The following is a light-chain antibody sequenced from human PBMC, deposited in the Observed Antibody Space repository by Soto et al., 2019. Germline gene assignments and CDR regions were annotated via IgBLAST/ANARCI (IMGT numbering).Light chain of an antibody. Sequence: EIMMTQSPGTLSASPGERATLSCRASQSVSSNLAWYQQKPGQAPSLLIYGTSSRATGIPDRFSGSGSGTDFTLTISRLEPEDSAIYYCQQYVSWTFGQGTKVEIK. CDR2: GTS. CDR3: QQYVSWT. V-gene: IGKV3-20*01. CDR1: QSVSSN. J-gene: IGKJ1*01.